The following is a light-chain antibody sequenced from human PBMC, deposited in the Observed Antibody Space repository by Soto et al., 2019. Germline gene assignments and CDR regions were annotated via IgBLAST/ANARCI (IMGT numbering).Light chain of an antibody. J-gene: IGLJ1*01. CDR3: SSYTVSPTLRYV. Sequence: QSALTQPASVSGSPGQSITISCTGTSSDVCSYNYVSWYQQHPGKAPKVIIYDVSNRPSGVSNRFSGSKSGDTASLTISGLQAEDEADYFCSSYTVSPTLRYVLGVGTKVTIL. CDR1: SSDVCSYNY. V-gene: IGLV2-14*03. CDR2: DVS.